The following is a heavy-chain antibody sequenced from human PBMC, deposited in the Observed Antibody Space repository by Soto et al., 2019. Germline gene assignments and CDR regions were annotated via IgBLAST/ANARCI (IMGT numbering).Heavy chain of an antibody. V-gene: IGHV4-31*03. J-gene: IGHJ5*02. CDR2: IYYIGTT. D-gene: IGHD6-6*01. CDR1: GASIRSDCYY. CDR3: AGGSSKSWFDP. Sequence: SETLSLTCTVSGASIRSDCYYWSWIRQHPGKGLEWIGHIYYIGTTYYNPSLKSRVYISADTSNNQFSLKLTSVTAADTAVYYCAGGSSKSWFDPWGQGILVTVSS.